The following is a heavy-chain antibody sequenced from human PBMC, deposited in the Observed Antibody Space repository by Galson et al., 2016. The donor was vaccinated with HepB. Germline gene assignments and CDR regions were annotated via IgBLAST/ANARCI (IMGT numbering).Heavy chain of an antibody. V-gene: IGHV3-11*06. CDR2: ISTSGTYT. CDR1: GFVFSDYY. Sequence: SLRLSCAASGFVFSDYYMSWLRQAPGKGLEWISDISTSGTYTDYADSVKGRFTISRDNANNLLYLQMDNLRTEDTAVYFCARDLKFRNWFDPWGQGTLVAVSS. J-gene: IGHJ5*02. CDR3: ARDLKFRNWFDP. D-gene: IGHD2-21*01.